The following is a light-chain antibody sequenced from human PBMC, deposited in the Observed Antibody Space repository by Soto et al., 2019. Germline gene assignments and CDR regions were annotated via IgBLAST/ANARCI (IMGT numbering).Light chain of an antibody. CDR3: GSYAGSKGVV. V-gene: IGLV2-8*01. CDR2: DVS. J-gene: IGLJ2*01. Sequence: QSALTQPPSASGSPGQSVTISCNGTSSDVGGYNYVSWYQQHPGKAPKLLIHDVSKRPSGVPDRFSGSKSGNAASLTVSGLQAEDEADYYCGSYAGSKGVVFGGGTKLTVL. CDR1: SSDVGGYNY.